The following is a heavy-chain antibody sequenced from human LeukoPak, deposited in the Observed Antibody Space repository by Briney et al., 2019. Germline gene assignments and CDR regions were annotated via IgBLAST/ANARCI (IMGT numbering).Heavy chain of an antibody. D-gene: IGHD4/OR15-4a*01. CDR3: ARRAGAYSHPYDY. CDR2: ICSDNT. Sequence: PGGSLRLSCTVSGFTVSTNSMSWVRQAPGKGLEWVSFICSDNTHYSDSVKGRFTISRDNSKNTLYLQMNSLRAEETAVYYCARRAGAYSHPYDYWGQGTLVTVSS. V-gene: IGHV3-53*01. CDR1: GFTVSTNS. J-gene: IGHJ4*02.